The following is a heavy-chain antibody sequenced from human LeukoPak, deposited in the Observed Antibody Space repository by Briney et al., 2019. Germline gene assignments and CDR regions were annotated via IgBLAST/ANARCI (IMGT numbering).Heavy chain of an antibody. J-gene: IGHJ6*03. CDR2: ISSSNMI. Sequence: PGGSLRLSCAASGFTFSSYAMSWVRQAPGKGLEWISHISSSNMIYYADSLKGRFTISRDNAKNSLFLQMSSLRADDTAIYYCARAGELRYMDVWGKGTAVTVSS. D-gene: IGHD3-16*01. CDR1: GFTFSSYA. CDR3: ARAGELRYMDV. V-gene: IGHV3-48*04.